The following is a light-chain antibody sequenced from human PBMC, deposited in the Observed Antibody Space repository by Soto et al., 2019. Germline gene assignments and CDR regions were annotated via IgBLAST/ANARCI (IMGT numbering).Light chain of an antibody. CDR2: DVS. Sequence: QSALTQPASVSGSPGQSITISCTGTSSDVGGYTYVSWYQQHPGKAPKLMINDVSNRPSGVSNRFSDSKSGNTASLTISGLQAEDEADYYCSSYTNSSTYVFGTGTKVTVL. CDR3: SSYTNSSTYV. V-gene: IGLV2-14*03. J-gene: IGLJ1*01. CDR1: SSDVGGYTY.